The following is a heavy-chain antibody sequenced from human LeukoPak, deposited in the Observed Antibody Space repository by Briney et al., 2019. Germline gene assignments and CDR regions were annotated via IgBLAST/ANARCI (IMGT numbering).Heavy chain of an antibody. CDR3: ANGRESFDY. CDR2: ISGSGGST. CDR1: GFTFSSYA. V-gene: IGHV3-23*01. J-gene: IGHJ4*02. Sequence: GGSLRLSCAASGFTFSSYAMSWVRQAPGKGLEWVSAISGSGGSTYYADSVKGRFTISRDNSKNTLCLQMDSLRAEDTAVYYCANGRESFDYWGQGTLVTVSS.